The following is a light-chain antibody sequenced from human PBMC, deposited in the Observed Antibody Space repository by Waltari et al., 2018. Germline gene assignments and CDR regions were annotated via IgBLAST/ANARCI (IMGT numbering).Light chain of an antibody. V-gene: IGKV1-12*01. Sequence: DIQMTQSPSSVSASVGDRVTITCRASQAFGSWLAWYQQKPGKAPKLLIYATSSVQSGVPSRFRGSGSGTDFTLTISSLQPEDFATYYCQQTTSVPFTFGPGTKVDI. J-gene: IGKJ3*01. CDR1: QAFGSW. CDR3: QQTTSVPFT. CDR2: ATS.